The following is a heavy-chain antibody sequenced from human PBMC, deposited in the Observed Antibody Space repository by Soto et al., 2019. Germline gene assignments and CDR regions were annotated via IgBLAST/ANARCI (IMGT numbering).Heavy chain of an antibody. CDR3: ARGYQASGFDS. J-gene: IGHJ4*02. CDR1: GGSISTDY. CDR2: IYYTGST. D-gene: IGHD2-2*01. Sequence: PSETLSLTCTVSGGSISTDYWSWIRQPPGKALEWIGYIYYTGSTDYNPSLKSRVTISVDTSKDQFSLKLASVTAADTAVYYCARGYQASGFDSWGQGTLVTVSS. V-gene: IGHV4-59*01.